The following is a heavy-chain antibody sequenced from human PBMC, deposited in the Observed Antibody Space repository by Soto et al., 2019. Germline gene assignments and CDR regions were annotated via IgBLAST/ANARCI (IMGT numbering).Heavy chain of an antibody. V-gene: IGHV3-30*16. CDR1: RFSFGCYA. CDR2: LSTDGSTP. J-gene: IGHJ5*02. D-gene: IGHD3-3*01. CDR3: AKSYDLWSPYLSFGDQRDP. Sequence: ERSRRLPGVASRFSFGCYAMNWVRQYPGKGPEWVAVLSTDGSTPYYADSVRGRFTISRDNSKSTLFLQMNSLRPEDTAIYFCAKSYDLWSPYLSFGDQRDPWGQGTLVTVS.